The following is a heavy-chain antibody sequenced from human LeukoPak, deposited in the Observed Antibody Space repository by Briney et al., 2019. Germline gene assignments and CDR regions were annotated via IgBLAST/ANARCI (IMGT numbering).Heavy chain of an antibody. CDR3: ARVRVGGNSDWYFDL. D-gene: IGHD4-23*01. CDR2: INPNSGGT. CDR1: GYTSTGYY. V-gene: IGHV1-2*02. Sequence: ASVKVSCKASGYTSTGYYMHWVRQAPGQGLEWMGWINPNSGGTNYAQKFQGRVTMTRDTSISTAYMELSRLRSDDTAVYYCARVRVGGNSDWYFDLWGRGTLVTVSS. J-gene: IGHJ2*01.